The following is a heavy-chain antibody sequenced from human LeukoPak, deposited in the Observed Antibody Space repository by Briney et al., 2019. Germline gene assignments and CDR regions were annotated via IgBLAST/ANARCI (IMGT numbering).Heavy chain of an antibody. CDR1: GGSISSYS. CDR2: VYTSGRT. J-gene: IGHJ5*02. V-gene: IGHV4-4*07. D-gene: IGHD3-10*01. Sequence: SESLSLTCTVSGGSISSYSWSWIRQPAGKGLEWIGRVYTSGRTNYNPSLKSRVTMSVDTSKNQFSLKLTSVTAADTAVYYCARGSEMVRGARHYNWFDPWGQGTLVTVSA. CDR3: ARGSEMVRGARHYNWFDP.